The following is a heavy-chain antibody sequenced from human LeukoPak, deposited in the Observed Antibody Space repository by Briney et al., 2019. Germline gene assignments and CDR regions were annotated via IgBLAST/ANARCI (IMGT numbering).Heavy chain of an antibody. CDR3: AKWGDYGDDAFDI. V-gene: IGHV4-39*07. CDR1: GASISGTAYY. D-gene: IGHD4-17*01. J-gene: IGHJ3*02. Sequence: PSETLSLTCTVSGASISGTAYYWGWVRQPPRKGLEWIGNIYYSGSTYYNASLQSRVTISIDTSKNQFSLKLSSVTAADTAVYYCAKWGDYGDDAFDIWGQGTMVTVSS. CDR2: IYYSGST.